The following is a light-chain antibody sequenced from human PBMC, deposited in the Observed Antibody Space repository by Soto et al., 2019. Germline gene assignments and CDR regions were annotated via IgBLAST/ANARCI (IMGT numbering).Light chain of an antibody. CDR1: GSDVGGYKY. J-gene: IGLJ1*01. CDR2: DVS. V-gene: IGLV2-14*01. Sequence: QSVLTQPASVSGSPGQSITISCTGTGSDVGGYKYVSWYQQLPGKAPKLMIYDVSYRPSGVSDRFSGSKSGNTASLIISGLQAEDEADYYCRSYASSSSFFFGTGSKVTVL. CDR3: RSYASSSSFF.